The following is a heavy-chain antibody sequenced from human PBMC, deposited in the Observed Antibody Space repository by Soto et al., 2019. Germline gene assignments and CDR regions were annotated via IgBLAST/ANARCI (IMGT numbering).Heavy chain of an antibody. CDR2: IIPIFGTA. D-gene: IGHD3-9*01. Sequence: SVKVSCKASGGTFSSYAISWVRQAPGQGLEWMGGIIPIFGTANYAQKFQGRVTITADESTSTAYMELSSLRSEDTAVYYCARGSGYDILTGYYVDYYYYGMDVWGQGTTVTSP. CDR1: GGTFSSYA. J-gene: IGHJ6*02. V-gene: IGHV1-69*13. CDR3: ARGSGYDILTGYYVDYYYYGMDV.